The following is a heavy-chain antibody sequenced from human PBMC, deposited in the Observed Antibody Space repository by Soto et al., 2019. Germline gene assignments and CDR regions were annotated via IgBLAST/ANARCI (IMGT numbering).Heavy chain of an antibody. D-gene: IGHD6-19*01. CDR1: GGSISSSSYY. J-gene: IGHJ4*02. CDR2: IYYRGST. Sequence: QLQLQESGPGLVKPSETLSLTCAVSGGSISSSSYYWGWIRQPPGKGLEWIGSIYYRGSTYYTPSLQSRVAIPVDTSKNQFSLKLNSVTAADTAVYYCARRTVNIRTFYSGLKTHCFDYWGQGTLVTVSS. CDR3: ARRTVNIRTFYSGLKTHCFDY. V-gene: IGHV4-39*01.